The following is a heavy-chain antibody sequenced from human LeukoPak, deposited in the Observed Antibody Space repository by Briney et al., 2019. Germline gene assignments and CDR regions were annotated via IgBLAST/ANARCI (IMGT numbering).Heavy chain of an antibody. D-gene: IGHD3-22*01. CDR1: GGSFSGYY. CDR2: INHSGST. CDR3: ARDLGYYDSSGSDAFDI. V-gene: IGHV4-34*01. J-gene: IGHJ3*02. Sequence: SETLSLTCAVYGGSFSGYYWSWIRQPPGKGLEWIGEINHSGSTNYNPSLKSRVTISVDTSKNQFSLKLSSVTAADTAVYYCARDLGYYDSSGSDAFDIWGQGTMVTVSS.